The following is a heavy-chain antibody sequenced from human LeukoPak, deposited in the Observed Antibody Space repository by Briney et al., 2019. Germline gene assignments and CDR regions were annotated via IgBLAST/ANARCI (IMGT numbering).Heavy chain of an antibody. D-gene: IGHD3-3*01. CDR1: GGSFSGYY. J-gene: IGHJ3*02. Sequence: SETLSLTCAVYGGSFSGYYWSWIRQPPGKGLEWIGEINHSGSTNYNPSLKSRVTISVDTSKNQFSLKLSSVTAADTAVYYCARHGAYYDFRSGYYGTLPGFDAFDIWGQGTMVTVSS. V-gene: IGHV4-34*01. CDR2: INHSGST. CDR3: ARHGAYYDFRSGYYGTLPGFDAFDI.